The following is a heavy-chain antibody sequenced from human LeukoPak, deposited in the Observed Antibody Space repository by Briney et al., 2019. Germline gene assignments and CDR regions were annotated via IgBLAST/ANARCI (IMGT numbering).Heavy chain of an antibody. CDR1: GFAFNIYW. V-gene: IGHV3-7*01. CDR3: ARFGYVAAVDL. J-gene: IGHJ4*02. Sequence: GGSLRLSCAASGFAFNIYWMTWVRQAPGKGLEWVANIKKDGSGKHYVESVRGRFTVSRDNAKSSLYLQMNRLRAEDTAVYYCARFGYVAAVDLWGQGTLVTVSS. CDR2: IKKDGSGK. D-gene: IGHD2-15*01.